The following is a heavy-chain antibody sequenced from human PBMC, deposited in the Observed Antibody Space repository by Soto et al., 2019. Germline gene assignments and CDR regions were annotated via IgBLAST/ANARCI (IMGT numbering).Heavy chain of an antibody. V-gene: IGHV3-11*01. CDR1: GFSFSDYY. J-gene: IGHJ4*02. Sequence: GGSLRLSCAAFGFSFSDYYMSLIRQAPGKGLEWVSYIDFSSNSIYYADSVKGRFTISRDNAKNSLYLQMNSLRAEDTAVYYCARDIEPPGLFFDYWGQGTLVTVSS. CDR2: IDFSSNSI. D-gene: IGHD6-13*01. CDR3: ARDIEPPGLFFDY.